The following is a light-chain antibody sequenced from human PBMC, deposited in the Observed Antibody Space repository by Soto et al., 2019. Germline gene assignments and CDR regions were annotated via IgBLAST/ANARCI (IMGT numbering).Light chain of an antibody. CDR3: QQYGDSVPFT. Sequence: EIVLTQSPGTLSLSPGERATLSCRASQSVSSSLAWYQQKPGQAPRLLIYGTSIRATGIPDRISGSGSGTDFSLTISRLEPEDFAVYYCQQYGDSVPFTFGQGTKVDIK. V-gene: IGKV3-20*01. CDR2: GTS. CDR1: QSVSSS. J-gene: IGKJ2*01.